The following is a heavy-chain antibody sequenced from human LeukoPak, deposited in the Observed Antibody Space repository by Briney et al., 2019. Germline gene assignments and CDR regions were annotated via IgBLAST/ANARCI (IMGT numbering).Heavy chain of an antibody. J-gene: IGHJ4*02. CDR3: AREARDFWSGPFDY. D-gene: IGHD3-3*01. CDR2: IKQDGGEK. V-gene: IGHV3-7*03. Sequence: GGSLRLSCAASGSTFSSYWMTWVRQAPGKGLEWVANIKQDGGEKYYVDSVKGRFTISRDNAKNSLYLQMNSLRAEDMAVYYCAREARDFWSGPFDYWGQGTLVTVSS. CDR1: GSTFSSYW.